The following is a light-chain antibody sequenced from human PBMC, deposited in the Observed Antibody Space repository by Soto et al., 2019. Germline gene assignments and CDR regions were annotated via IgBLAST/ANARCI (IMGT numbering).Light chain of an antibody. J-gene: IGKJ4*01. CDR3: QQYDNLPLT. Sequence: DIQVTQSPSSLSASVADRVTITCQASQGISNYLNWYQQRPGKAPKLLIYDASTLETGVPSRFSGGGSGTDFTFTISSLQPEDIGTYYCQQYDNLPLTFGGGTKVEIK. V-gene: IGKV1-33*01. CDR1: QGISNY. CDR2: DAS.